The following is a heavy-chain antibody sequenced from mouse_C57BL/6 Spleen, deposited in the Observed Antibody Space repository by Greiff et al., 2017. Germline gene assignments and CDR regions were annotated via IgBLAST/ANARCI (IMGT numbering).Heavy chain of an antibody. CDR2: IRNKANGYTT. CDR3: ARSPYGSHAMDY. D-gene: IGHD2-2*01. J-gene: IGHJ4*01. Sequence: EVNVVESGGGLVQPGGSLSLSCAASGFTFTDYYMSWVRQPPGKALEWLGFIRNKANGYTTEYSASVKGRFTISRDNSQSILYLQMNALRAEDSATYYCARSPYGSHAMDYWGQGTSVTVSS. CDR1: GFTFTDYY. V-gene: IGHV7-3*01.